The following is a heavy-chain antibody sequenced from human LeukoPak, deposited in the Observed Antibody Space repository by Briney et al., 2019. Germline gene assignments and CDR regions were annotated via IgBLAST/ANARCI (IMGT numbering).Heavy chain of an antibody. Sequence: ASVKVSCKVSGYTLTELSMHWVRQAPGKGLEWMGGFDPEDGETIYAQKFQGRVTMTEDTSTDTAYMEPSSLRSEDTAVYYCATHTGDAKSQSDAFDIWGQGTMVTVSS. CDR1: GYTLTELS. CDR3: ATHTGDAKSQSDAFDI. J-gene: IGHJ3*02. D-gene: IGHD7-27*01. CDR2: FDPEDGET. V-gene: IGHV1-24*01.